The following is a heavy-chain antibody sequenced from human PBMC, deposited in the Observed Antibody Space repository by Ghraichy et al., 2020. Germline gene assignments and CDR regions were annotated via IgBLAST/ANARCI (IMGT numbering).Heavy chain of an antibody. D-gene: IGHD3-9*01. Sequence: SETLSLTCAVYGGSFSGYYWSWIRQPPGKGLEWIGEINHSGSTNYNPSLKSRVTISVDTSKNQFSLKLSSVTAADTAVYYCARLPMTGWGLSGYYYGMDVWGQGTTVTVSS. CDR3: ARLPMTGWGLSGYYYGMDV. J-gene: IGHJ6*02. CDR1: GGSFSGYY. CDR2: INHSGST. V-gene: IGHV4-34*01.